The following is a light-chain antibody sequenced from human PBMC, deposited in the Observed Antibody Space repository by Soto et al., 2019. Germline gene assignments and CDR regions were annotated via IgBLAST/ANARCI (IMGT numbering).Light chain of an antibody. J-gene: IGLJ2*01. V-gene: IGLV2-11*01. CDR2: DVN. CDR1: SSDVGTYNH. CDR3: SSYAGTYSVV. Sequence: QSALTQPRSVSGSPGQSVTISCTGTSSDVGTYNHVSWYQRHPGKAPKVMIYDVNKRSSTVPDRFSGSKSGNTASLTISGLQAEDEADYYCSSYAGTYSVVFGGGTKVTVL.